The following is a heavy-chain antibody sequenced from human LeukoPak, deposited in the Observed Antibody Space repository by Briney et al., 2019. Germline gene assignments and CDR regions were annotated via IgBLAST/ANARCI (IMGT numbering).Heavy chain of an antibody. Sequence: PSETLSLTCTVSGGSVSDYYWSWIRQSPGKGLEWIGYIYYTGTSYNPSLKSRVTISADTSKNQFSLNLSSVTAADTAVYYCARPDTAMADYYYYYYMDVWGKGTTVTVSS. CDR1: GGSVSDYY. CDR3: ARPDTAMADYYYYYYMDV. D-gene: IGHD5-18*01. CDR2: IYYTGT. J-gene: IGHJ6*03. V-gene: IGHV4-59*02.